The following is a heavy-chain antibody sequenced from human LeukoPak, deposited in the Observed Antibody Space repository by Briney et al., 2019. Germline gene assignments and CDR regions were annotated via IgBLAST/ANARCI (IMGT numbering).Heavy chain of an antibody. V-gene: IGHV3-7*01. D-gene: IGHD2/OR15-2a*01. Sequence: GGSLRLSCAASGFSFSSYWMTWVRQAPGKGLEWVATIKHDGSENYYVDSVRGRFTISRDNAKNSRFLQVNSLRAEDTAMYYCARIVTTWLDYWGQGTLLTVSS. CDR1: GFSFSSYW. CDR2: IKHDGSEN. J-gene: IGHJ4*02. CDR3: ARIVTTWLDY.